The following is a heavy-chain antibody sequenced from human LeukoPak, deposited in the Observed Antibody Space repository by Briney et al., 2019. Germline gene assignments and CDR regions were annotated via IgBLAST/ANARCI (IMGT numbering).Heavy chain of an antibody. Sequence: SETLSLTCAVYGGSFSGYYWSWIRQPPGKGLEWIGEINHSGSTNYNPSLKSRVTISVDTSKNQFSLKLSSVTAADTAVYYCARQRGRRNYYDSSGYPYYFDYWGQGTLVTVSS. CDR1: GGSFSGYY. V-gene: IGHV4-34*01. D-gene: IGHD3-22*01. J-gene: IGHJ4*02. CDR3: ARQRGRRNYYDSSGYPYYFDY. CDR2: INHSGST.